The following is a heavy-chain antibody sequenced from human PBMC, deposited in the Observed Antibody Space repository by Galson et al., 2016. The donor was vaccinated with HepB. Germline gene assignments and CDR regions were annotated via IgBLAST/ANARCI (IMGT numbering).Heavy chain of an antibody. D-gene: IGHD3-22*01. V-gene: IGHV1-18*03. J-gene: IGHJ3*02. Sequence: SVKVSCKASGYTFTSYGISWVRQAPGQGLEWMGWTSGYNGNTKYAQKLQGRVTMTTDTSTSTAYMELRSLRSDDMAVYYCARDRRYYYDHSDMRPQAFDIWGQGTMVTVSS. CDR1: GYTFTSYG. CDR2: TSGYNGNT. CDR3: ARDRRYYYDHSDMRPQAFDI.